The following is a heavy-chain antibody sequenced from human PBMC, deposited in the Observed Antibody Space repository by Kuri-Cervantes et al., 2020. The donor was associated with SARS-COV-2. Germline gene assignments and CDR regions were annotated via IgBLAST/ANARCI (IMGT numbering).Heavy chain of an antibody. CDR2: ISGSGGST. V-gene: IGHV3-23*01. Sequence: GESLKISCAASGFTFSNAWMSWVRQAPGKGLEWVSAISGSGGSTYYADSVKGRFTISRDNSKNTLYLQMNSLRAEDTAVYYCAKVAQLTYCGGDCYFYYYYGMDVWGQGTTVTVSS. J-gene: IGHJ6*02. D-gene: IGHD2-21*01. CDR1: GFTFSNAW. CDR3: AKVAQLTYCGGDCYFYYYYGMDV.